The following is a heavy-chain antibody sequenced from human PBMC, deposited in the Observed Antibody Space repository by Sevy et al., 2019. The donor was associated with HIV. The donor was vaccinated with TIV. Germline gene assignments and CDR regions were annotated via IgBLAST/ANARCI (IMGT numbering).Heavy chain of an antibody. CDR3: ASGSGSYFDYYYGMDV. J-gene: IGHJ6*02. Sequence: SETLSLTCAVYGGSFNSYYLSWIRQAPGKGLEWIGEIKHSGNTDYNPSLKSRVTISVDTSKNKFALKGSSVTVADTAVYCCASGSGSYFDYYYGMDVWGQGTMVTVSS. D-gene: IGHD1-26*01. CDR2: IKHSGNT. V-gene: IGHV4-34*01. CDR1: GGSFNSYY.